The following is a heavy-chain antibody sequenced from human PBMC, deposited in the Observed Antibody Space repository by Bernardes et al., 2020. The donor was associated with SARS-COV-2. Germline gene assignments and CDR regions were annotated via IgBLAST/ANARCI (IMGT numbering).Heavy chain of an antibody. D-gene: IGHD3-22*01. Sequence: GSLRLSCAASGFTVSSNYMSWVRQAPGKGLEWVSVIYSGGSTYYADSVKGRFTISRDNSKNTLYLQMNSLRAEDTAVYYCSREGFVGYYYDSSGSRGDYWGQGTLVTVSS. CDR3: SREGFVGYYYDSSGSRGDY. CDR1: GFTVSSNY. CDR2: IYSGGST. V-gene: IGHV3-66*01. J-gene: IGHJ4*02.